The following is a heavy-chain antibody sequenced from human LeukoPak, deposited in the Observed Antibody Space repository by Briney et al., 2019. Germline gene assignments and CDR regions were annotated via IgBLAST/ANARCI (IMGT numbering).Heavy chain of an antibody. CDR1: GYTFTNYG. D-gene: IGHD1-26*01. V-gene: IGHV1-18*01. CDR3: ARDRSGSHVH. CDR2: ISTNKGNT. Sequence: ASVKVSCKASGYTFTNYGISWVRQAPGQGLEWMGWISTNKGNTNFAQKLQGRVTMTTDTSTSTAYMELSSLRSEDTAVYYCARDRSGSHVHWGQGTLVTVSS. J-gene: IGHJ4*02.